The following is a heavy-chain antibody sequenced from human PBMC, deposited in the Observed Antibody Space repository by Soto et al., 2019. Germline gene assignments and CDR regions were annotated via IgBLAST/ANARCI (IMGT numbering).Heavy chain of an antibody. CDR2: IYTSGST. J-gene: IGHJ2*01. Sequence: QVQLQESGPGLVKPSETLSLTCTVSGCSISSYYWSWIRQPAGKGLEWLGRIYTSGSTNYTPSLKSRVTMSVDTSKNQFSLKLSAVTAADTAVYYCARAMVVGITGTLWYFALWGRGTLVTVSS. CDR3: ARAMVVGITGTLWYFAL. CDR1: GCSISSYY. V-gene: IGHV4-4*07. D-gene: IGHD1-7*01.